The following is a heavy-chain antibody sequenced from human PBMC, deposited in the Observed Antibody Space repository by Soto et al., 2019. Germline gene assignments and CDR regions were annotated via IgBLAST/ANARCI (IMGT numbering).Heavy chain of an antibody. CDR1: GYIFTTYG. CDR2: ISAYDGDT. J-gene: IGHJ1*01. V-gene: IGHV1-18*01. D-gene: IGHD2-15*01. Sequence: QVQLVQSGAEVKKPGASVKVSCKASGYIFTTYGISWVRQAPGQGLEWLGWISAYDGDTNYAQKFRGRVTVTTDTATRTGYMELRRLRSDDPAVDYCARDRGGSVFEDWGQGTLVIVSS. CDR3: ARDRGGSVFED.